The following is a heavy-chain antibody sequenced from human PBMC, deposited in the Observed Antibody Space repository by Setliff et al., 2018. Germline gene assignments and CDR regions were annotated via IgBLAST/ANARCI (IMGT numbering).Heavy chain of an antibody. CDR3: ARARNVAARLFDS. CDR2: IRPLRGDT. D-gene: IGHD6-6*01. Sequence: ASVKVSCKASGYIFSAYHVHWVRQAPGQGPEWVGCIRPLRGDTKSAQKFQGRLTMTGDASINTAFMELTGLTSDDTAVYYCARARNVAARLFDSWGQGTLVTVSS. J-gene: IGHJ4*02. V-gene: IGHV1-2*02. CDR1: GYIFSAYH.